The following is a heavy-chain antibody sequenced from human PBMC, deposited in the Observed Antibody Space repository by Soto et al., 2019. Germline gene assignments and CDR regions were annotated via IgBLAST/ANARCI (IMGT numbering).Heavy chain of an antibody. J-gene: IGHJ4*02. CDR3: ARRDYYASASLTFDY. Sequence: QITLRESGPRLVKPTQTRTLTCTFSGFSLTTSGVGVGWILQPPGKALWWLAVIYWDDDNSYSPSLKSRLTITKDTSKNKVVLTMTNMDPVNTGTYYCARRDYYASASLTFDYWGQGALVTVSS. D-gene: IGHD3-10*01. V-gene: IGHV2-5*02. CDR2: IYWDDDN. CDR1: GFSLTTSGVG.